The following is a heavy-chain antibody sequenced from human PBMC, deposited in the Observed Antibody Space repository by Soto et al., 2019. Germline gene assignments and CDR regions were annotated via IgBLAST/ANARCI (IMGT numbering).Heavy chain of an antibody. V-gene: IGHV1-69*13. D-gene: IGHD3-10*01. J-gene: IGHJ3*02. Sequence: SVKVSCKASGGTFSSYTISWVRQAPGQGLEWMGRIIPIFGTANYAQKFQGRVTITADESTSTAYMELSSLRSVDTAVFYCATDFGSSPDAFDIWGQGTMVTVS. CDR2: IIPIFGTA. CDR1: GGTFSSYT. CDR3: ATDFGSSPDAFDI.